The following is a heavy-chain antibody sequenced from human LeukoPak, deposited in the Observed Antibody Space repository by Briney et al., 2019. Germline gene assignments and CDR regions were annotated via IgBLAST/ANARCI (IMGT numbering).Heavy chain of an antibody. CDR3: ARAPLLWFGEFRYYFDY. CDR1: GGSFSGYY. J-gene: IGHJ4*02. V-gene: IGHV4-34*01. D-gene: IGHD3-10*01. Sequence: SETLSLTCAVYGGSFSGYYWSWIRQPPGKGLEWIGEINHSGSTNYNPSLKSRVTISVDTSKNQFSLKLSSVTAADTAVYYCARAPLLWFGEFRYYFDYWGQGTLVTVSS. CDR2: INHSGST.